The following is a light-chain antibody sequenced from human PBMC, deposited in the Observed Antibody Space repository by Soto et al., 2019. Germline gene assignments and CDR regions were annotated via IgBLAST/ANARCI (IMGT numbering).Light chain of an antibody. J-gene: IGKJ2*01. V-gene: IGKV1-39*01. CDR2: AAY. Sequence: DIQMTQSPSSLSASVGDRVTITCRASQSISCYLNWEQQKPGKSPKLLIYAAYSLQSGVPSRFSGSGSGTDFTLTISSKQPEDVATYLCQQRYRTQYSFGQGTKREIK. CDR1: QSISCY. CDR3: QQRYRTQYS.